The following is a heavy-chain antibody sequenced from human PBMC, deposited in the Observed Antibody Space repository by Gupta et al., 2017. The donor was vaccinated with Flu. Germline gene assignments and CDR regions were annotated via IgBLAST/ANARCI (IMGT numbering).Heavy chain of an antibody. J-gene: IGHJ4*02. D-gene: IGHD6-13*01. CDR3: ARGRRGRAAAGTIFAY. CDR1: GGSFSGYY. Sequence: QVQLQQWGAGLLKPSETLSLTCAVYGGSFSGYYWSWIRQPPGKGLEWIGEINHSGSTNYNPSLKSRVTISVDTSKNQFTLKLSSVTAAETAVYYCARGRRGRAAAGTIFAYWGQGTLVTVSS. V-gene: IGHV4-34*01. CDR2: INHSGST.